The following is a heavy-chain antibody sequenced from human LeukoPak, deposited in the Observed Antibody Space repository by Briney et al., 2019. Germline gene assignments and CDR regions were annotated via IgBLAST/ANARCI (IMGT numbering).Heavy chain of an antibody. CDR1: GFTFSSYW. Sequence: GGSLRLSCAASGFTFSSYWVHWVRQAPGKGLVWVSRINTDGGTTIYADSVRGRLTISRDNAKNTLYLQMNSLRPEDTAVYYCARDRYYGMDVWGQGTTVTVSS. CDR3: ARDRYYGMDV. CDR2: INTDGGTT. J-gene: IGHJ6*02. V-gene: IGHV3-74*01.